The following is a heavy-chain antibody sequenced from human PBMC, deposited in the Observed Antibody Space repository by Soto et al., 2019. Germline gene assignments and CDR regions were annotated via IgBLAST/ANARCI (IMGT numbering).Heavy chain of an antibody. Sequence: QLQLQESGPGLVKPSGTLSLTCPVSGASISSSGYYWGWIRQPPGKGLEWLGRIYYSGSTYYNPSLKHRVTISVDTSQNQFSLNLSSVTAADTAVYYCARHTPAISISDHWGQGTLVTVSS. CDR1: GASISSSGYY. D-gene: IGHD2-15*01. CDR3: ARHTPAISISDH. CDR2: IYYSGST. V-gene: IGHV4-39*01. J-gene: IGHJ4*02.